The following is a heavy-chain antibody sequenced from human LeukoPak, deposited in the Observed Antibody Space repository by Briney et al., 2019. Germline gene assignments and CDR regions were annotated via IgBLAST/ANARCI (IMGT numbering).Heavy chain of an antibody. CDR1: GGSISSGGYY. V-gene: IGHV4-39*07. D-gene: IGHD3-10*01. Sequence: SETLSLTCTVSGGSISSGGYYWSWIRQPPGKGLEWIGEINHSGSTNYNPSLKSRVTISVDTSKNQFSLKLSSVTVADTAVYYCAREMYYGSGSYYEDYWGQGTLVTVSS. CDR3: AREMYYGSGSYYEDY. CDR2: INHSGST. J-gene: IGHJ4*02.